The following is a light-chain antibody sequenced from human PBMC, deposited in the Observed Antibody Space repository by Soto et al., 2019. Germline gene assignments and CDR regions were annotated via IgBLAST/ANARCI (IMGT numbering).Light chain of an antibody. CDR2: GAS. V-gene: IGKV3-15*01. Sequence: EIVMTQSPATLSVSPGERATLSCRASQSDSSNLAWYQQKPGQAPRLLIYGASTRATGIPARFSGSGSGTEFTLTISSLQSEDFAVYYCQQYNNWPREFGQGTKVEIK. CDR3: QQYNNWPRE. J-gene: IGKJ1*01. CDR1: QSDSSN.